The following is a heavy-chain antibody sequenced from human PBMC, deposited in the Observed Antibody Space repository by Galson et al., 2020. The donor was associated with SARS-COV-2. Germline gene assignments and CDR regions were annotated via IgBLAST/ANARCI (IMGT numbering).Heavy chain of an antibody. V-gene: IGHV3-74*01. CDR2: INSDGSST. CDR1: GFTFSTYW. Sequence: TGGSLRLSCAASGFTFSTYWMHWVRQAPGKGLLWVSRINSDGSSTSYADSVKGRFTISRDNAKNTMYLQMNSLRAEDTAVYYCARDAGQQWRWHFDLWGRGTLVSVSS. CDR3: ARDAGQQWRWHFDL. J-gene: IGHJ2*01. D-gene: IGHD6-19*01.